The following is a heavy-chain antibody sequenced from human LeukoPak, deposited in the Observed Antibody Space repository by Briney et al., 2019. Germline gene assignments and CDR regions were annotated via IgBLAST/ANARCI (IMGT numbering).Heavy chain of an antibody. V-gene: IGHV1-69*13. J-gene: IGHJ3*02. CDR2: IIPIFGTA. Sequence: GASVKVSCKASGGTFSSYAISWVRQAPGQGLEWMGGIIPIFGTANYAQKFQGRVTITADESTSTAYMELSSLRSEDTAVYYCARAPVFRGAFDIWGQGTMVTVSS. CDR3: ARAPVFRGAFDI. D-gene: IGHD2-21*01. CDR1: GGTFSSYA.